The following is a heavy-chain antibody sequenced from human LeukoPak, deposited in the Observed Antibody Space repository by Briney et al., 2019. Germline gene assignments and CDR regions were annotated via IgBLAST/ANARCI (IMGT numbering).Heavy chain of an antibody. CDR3: AREGTYYYGSGSYYNSSDPNWFDP. J-gene: IGHJ5*02. CDR2: VYPGDSDT. Sequence: GESLKISCKGSGYSFTSYWIGWVRQMPGKGLEWMGIVYPGDSDTRYSPSFQGQVTISADKSTSTAYLQWSSLKASDTAMYYCAREGTYYYGSGSYYNSSDPNWFDPWGQGTLVTVSS. CDR1: GYSFTSYW. V-gene: IGHV5-51*01. D-gene: IGHD3-10*01.